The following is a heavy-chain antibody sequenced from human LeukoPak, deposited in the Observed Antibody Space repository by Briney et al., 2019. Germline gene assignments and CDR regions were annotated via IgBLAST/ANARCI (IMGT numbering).Heavy chain of an antibody. CDR2: IYLSGST. Sequence: PSETLSLTCSVSGYSISSGYYWGWIRQPPGKGLEWIGNIYLSGSTYKNPSLKSRVTISVDTSKNQFSLKLSSVTAADTAVYYCARDRDLSGNYYYYYMDVWGKGTTVTVSS. CDR1: GYSISSGYY. CDR3: ARDRDLSGNYYYYYMDV. D-gene: IGHD1-14*01. J-gene: IGHJ6*03. V-gene: IGHV4-38-2*02.